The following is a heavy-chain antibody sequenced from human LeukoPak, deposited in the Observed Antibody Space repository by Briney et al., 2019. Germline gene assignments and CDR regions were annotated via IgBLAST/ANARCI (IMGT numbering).Heavy chain of an antibody. D-gene: IGHD2-2*01. CDR3: ARTARIRPAATPYYYYGMDV. V-gene: IGHV4-34*01. Sequence: SSETLSLTCAVYGGSFSGYYWSWIRQPPGKGLEWIGKINHSGSTNYNPSLKSRVTISVDTSKNQFSLKLSSVTAADTAVYYCARTARIRPAATPYYYYGMDVWGQGTTVTVSS. J-gene: IGHJ6*02. CDR1: GGSFSGYY. CDR2: INHSGST.